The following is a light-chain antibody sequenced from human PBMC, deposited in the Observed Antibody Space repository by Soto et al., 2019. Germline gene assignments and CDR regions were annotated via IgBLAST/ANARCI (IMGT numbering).Light chain of an antibody. CDR3: LQYHNLWA. V-gene: IGKV3-15*01. Sequence: ILMTQSPASLSVSPGERATLSCRASQNIYSNIAWYQQRPGQAPRLLIYRASTRATGVPARFSGSGSGTDFTLTISSLQSEDFTVYSCLQYHNLWAFGQGTKVEIK. CDR2: RAS. J-gene: IGKJ1*01. CDR1: QNIYSN.